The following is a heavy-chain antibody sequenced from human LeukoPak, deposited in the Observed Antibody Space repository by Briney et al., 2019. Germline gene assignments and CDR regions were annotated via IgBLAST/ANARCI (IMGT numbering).Heavy chain of an antibody. CDR3: ARDTNWNDVSPLDAFDI. J-gene: IGHJ3*02. CDR1: GGSISSYY. Sequence: SETLSLTCTVSGGSISSYYWSWIRQPAGKGLEWIGRIYTSGSTNHNPSLKSRVTMSVGTSKNQFSLKLSSVTAADTAVYYCARDTNWNDVSPLDAFDIWGQGTMVTVSS. CDR2: IYTSGST. V-gene: IGHV4-4*07. D-gene: IGHD1-1*01.